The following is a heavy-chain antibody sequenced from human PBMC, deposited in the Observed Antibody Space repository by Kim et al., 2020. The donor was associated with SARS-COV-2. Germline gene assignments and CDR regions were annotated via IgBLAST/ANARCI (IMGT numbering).Heavy chain of an antibody. CDR2: IWYDGSKK. D-gene: IGHD1-26*01. CDR1: GFTFSSYG. J-gene: IGHJ6*02. Sequence: GGSLRLSCAASGFTFSSYGMHWVRQAPGKGLEWVAVIWYDGSKKYYADSVKGRFTISRDNSKNTLYLQMNSLRAEDTAVYYCAKGGAGDSYYYGLDVWAKGPRSPSP. CDR3: AKGGAGDSYYYGLDV. V-gene: IGHV3-33*06.